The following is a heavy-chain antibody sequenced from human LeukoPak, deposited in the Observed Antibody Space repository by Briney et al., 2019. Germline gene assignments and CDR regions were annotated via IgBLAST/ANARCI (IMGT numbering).Heavy chain of an antibody. Sequence: ASVKVSCKASGYTFTGYDMHWVRQGPGQGLEWMGWINPNSGGTNYAQKFQGRVTMSRDTSISTAYMELSRLRSDDTAVYYCARGIAAFVGIWGQGTMVTVSS. CDR1: GYTFTGYD. J-gene: IGHJ3*02. CDR2: INPNSGGT. CDR3: ARGIAAFVGI. D-gene: IGHD6-13*01. V-gene: IGHV1-2*02.